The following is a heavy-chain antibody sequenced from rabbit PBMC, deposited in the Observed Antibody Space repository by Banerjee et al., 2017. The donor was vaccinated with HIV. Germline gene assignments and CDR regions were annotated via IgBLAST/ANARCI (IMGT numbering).Heavy chain of an antibody. CDR3: ARESFYVGYGVYNL. Sequence: QEQLEESGGGLVKPGGTLTLTCTASGFSFSNYYMSWVRQAPGKGLEWIGYIYIGSGDTFYASWAKGQFTISTTSSTTVTLQMTSLTVADTATYFCARESFYVGYGVYNLWGPGTLVTVS. V-gene: IGHV1S45*01. CDR2: IYIGSGDT. D-gene: IGHD2-1*01. J-gene: IGHJ4*01. CDR1: GFSFSNYYM.